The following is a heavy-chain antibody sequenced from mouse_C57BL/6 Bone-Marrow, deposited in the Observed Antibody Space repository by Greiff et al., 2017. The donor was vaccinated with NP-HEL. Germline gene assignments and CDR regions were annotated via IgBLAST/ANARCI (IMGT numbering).Heavy chain of an antibody. V-gene: IGHV1-69*01. Sequence: VQLQQPGAELVMPGASVKLSCKASGYTFTSYWMHWVKQRPGQGLEWIGEIDPSDSYTNYNQKFKGQSTLTVDKSSSTAYMQLSSLTSEDSAVYYCARSSAYYSNYVYYYAMDYWGQGTSVTVSS. J-gene: IGHJ4*01. CDR2: IDPSDSYT. D-gene: IGHD2-5*01. CDR1: GYTFTSYW. CDR3: ARSSAYYSNYVYYYAMDY.